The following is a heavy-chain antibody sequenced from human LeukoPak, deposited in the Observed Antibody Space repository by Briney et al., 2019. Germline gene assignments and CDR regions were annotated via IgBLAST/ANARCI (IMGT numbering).Heavy chain of an antibody. CDR1: GYSFSTYW. D-gene: IGHD3-22*01. V-gene: IGHV5-51*01. J-gene: IGHJ5*02. CDR2: IYPGDSDT. CDR3: ARRDHYDSRGYDGFRLDP. Sequence: GESLKISCKGSGYSFSTYWIAWVRQMPGKGLEWMGIIYPGDSDTRYSPSFQGQVTISADKSISTAYLQWSSLKASDTAMYYCARRDHYDSRGYDGFRLDPWGQGTLVTVSS.